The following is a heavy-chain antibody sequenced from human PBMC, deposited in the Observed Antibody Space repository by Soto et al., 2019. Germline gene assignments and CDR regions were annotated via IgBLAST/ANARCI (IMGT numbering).Heavy chain of an antibody. Sequence: SVKVSCKASGGTFSSYAISWVRQAPGQGLEWMGGIIPIFGTANYAQKFQGRVTMTADTSTDTAYMELSSLRSEDTAVYYCATERDFWSGNDYWGQGTLVTVSS. D-gene: IGHD3-3*01. CDR1: GGTFSSYA. V-gene: IGHV1-69*06. J-gene: IGHJ4*02. CDR2: IIPIFGTA. CDR3: ATERDFWSGNDY.